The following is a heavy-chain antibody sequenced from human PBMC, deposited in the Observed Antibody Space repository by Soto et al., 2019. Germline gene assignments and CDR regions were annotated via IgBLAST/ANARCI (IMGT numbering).Heavy chain of an antibody. CDR2: INPSGGSI. Sequence: ASVKVSCKASGYTFTSYCMHWVRQAPGQGLEWMGIINPSGGSISYAQKFQGRVTMTRDTSTSTVYMELSSLRSEDTAVYYCARDAEVLAAAGTSLAYYYGMDVWGQGTTVTVS. CDR3: ARDAEVLAAAGTSLAYYYGMDV. D-gene: IGHD6-13*01. CDR1: GYTFTSYC. V-gene: IGHV1-46*01. J-gene: IGHJ6*02.